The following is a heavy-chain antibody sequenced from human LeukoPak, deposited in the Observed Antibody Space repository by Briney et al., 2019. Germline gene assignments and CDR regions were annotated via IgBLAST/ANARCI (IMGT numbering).Heavy chain of an antibody. CDR3: ASAYYYDSSASSGAFDI. D-gene: IGHD3-22*01. J-gene: IGHJ3*02. V-gene: IGHV3-30-3*01. CDR2: ISYDGGNK. Sequence: GGSLRLSCAASGFTFSSYAMHWVRQAPGKGLEWVAVISYDGGNKYYADSVKGRFTISRDNSKNTLYLQMNSLRAEDTAVYYCASAYYYDSSASSGAFDIWGQGTMVTVSS. CDR1: GFTFSSYA.